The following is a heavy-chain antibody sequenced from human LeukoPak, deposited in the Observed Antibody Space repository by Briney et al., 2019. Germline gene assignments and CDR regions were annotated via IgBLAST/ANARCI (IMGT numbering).Heavy chain of an antibody. CDR3: ARQQLDYSYYYYYYMDV. CDR1: GDSVSSNTAG. J-gene: IGHJ6*03. V-gene: IGHV6-1*01. D-gene: IGHD4-11*01. Sequence: SQTLSLTCAISGDSVSSNTAGWSWIRQSPSRGLEWLGRTYYRSKWYNDDAGSVKSRITINADTAKNQFSLQLNSVTPEDTALYYCARQQLDYSYYYYYYMDVWGKGTTVTISS. CDR2: TYYRSKWYN.